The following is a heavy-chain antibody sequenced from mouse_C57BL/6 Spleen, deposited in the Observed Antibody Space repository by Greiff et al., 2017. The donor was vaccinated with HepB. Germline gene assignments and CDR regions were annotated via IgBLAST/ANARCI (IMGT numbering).Heavy chain of an antibody. CDR3: ARSGRWLLLLDY. CDR1: GYTFTDYN. J-gene: IGHJ2*01. Sequence: VQLQQSGPELVKPGASVKMSCKASGYTFTDYNMHWVKQSHGKSLEWIGYINPNNGGTSYNQKFKGKATLTLNKSSSTAYMELRSLTSEDSAVYYCARSGRWLLLLDYWGQGTTLTVSS. V-gene: IGHV1-22*01. CDR2: INPNNGGT. D-gene: IGHD2-3*01.